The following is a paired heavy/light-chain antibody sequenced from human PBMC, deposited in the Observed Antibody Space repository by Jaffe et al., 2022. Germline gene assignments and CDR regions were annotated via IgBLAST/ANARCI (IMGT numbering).Heavy chain of an antibody. J-gene: IGHJ3*02. D-gene: IGHD1-26*01. CDR2: IRNKARRYTT. CDR1: GFTFSDYY. V-gene: IGHV3-72*01. Sequence: EVQLVESGGSLVQPGGSLRLSCAASGFTFSDYYMDWVRQAPGKGLEWVGRIRNKARRYTTEYAASVKDRFTISRDDSKNSLYLQVNSLKIEDTAVYYCARDLGANDAFDIWGQGTMVTVSS. CDR3: ARDLGANDAFDI.
Light chain of an antibody. CDR3: LQYTTYPWT. CDR2: ASS. Sequence: DIQMTQSPSSLSASVGDRVTITCRASQGLRNDLGWYQQKPGKAPKRLIYASSTLQSGVPSRFSGSGSGTQFTLTISSLQPEDSATYYCLQYTTYPWTFGQGTKVEIK. J-gene: IGKJ1*01. V-gene: IGKV1-17*01. CDR1: QGLRND.